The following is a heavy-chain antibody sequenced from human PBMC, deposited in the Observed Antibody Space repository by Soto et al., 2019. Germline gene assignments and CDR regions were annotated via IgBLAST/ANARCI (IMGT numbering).Heavy chain of an antibody. Sequence: PGGSLRLSCAASGFTFSSYAMSWVRQAQGKGLEWVSAISGSGGSTYYADSVKGRFTISRDNSKSTPYLQMNSLRAEDTAVYYCAKEVASDFDYWGQGTRVTSPQ. CDR3: AKEVASDFDY. CDR2: ISGSGGST. CDR1: GFTFSSYA. V-gene: IGHV3-23*01. J-gene: IGHJ4*02. D-gene: IGHD5-12*01.